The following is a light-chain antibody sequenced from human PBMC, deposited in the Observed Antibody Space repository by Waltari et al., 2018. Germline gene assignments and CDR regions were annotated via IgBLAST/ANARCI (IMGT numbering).Light chain of an antibody. CDR1: SSAVGGYHY. Sequence: QSALTQPPSASGSPGQSVTISCTGTSSAVGGYHYVSWYQHHPGTAPKFMIYEVSKRPAGVPDRCSGSKSGNTASLTVAGLQAEDEADYYCSSYAGSNTWVFGGGTKLTVL. CDR3: SSYAGSNTWV. CDR2: EVS. V-gene: IGLV2-8*01. J-gene: IGLJ3*02.